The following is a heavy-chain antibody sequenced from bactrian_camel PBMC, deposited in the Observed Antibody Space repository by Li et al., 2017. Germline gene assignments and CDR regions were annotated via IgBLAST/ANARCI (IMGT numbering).Heavy chain of an antibody. V-gene: IGHV3S1*01. J-gene: IGHJ4*01. CDR1: GFTFSRYS. Sequence: VQLVESGGGLVQPGGSLRLSCAASGFTFSRYSMYWVRQTPGKGTEWVSGISSGGGRTYYADSVKGRFTISRDDAKNTLYLQLNSLKPEDTALYYYDANSCNFWGQGTQVTVS. CDR2: ISSGGGRT. CDR3: DANSCNF.